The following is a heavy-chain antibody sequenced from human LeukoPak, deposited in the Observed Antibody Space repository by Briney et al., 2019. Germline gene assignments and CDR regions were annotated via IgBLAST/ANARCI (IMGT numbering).Heavy chain of an antibody. Sequence: SETLSLTCTVSGGSISSYYWSWIRQPAGKGLEWIGRIYTSGSTNYNPSLKSRVTMSVDTSKNQFSLKLSSVTAADTAVYYCARDHLIAVAGTYYHYGMDVWGQGTTVTVSS. D-gene: IGHD6-19*01. CDR2: IYTSGST. J-gene: IGHJ6*02. CDR3: ARDHLIAVAGTYYHYGMDV. CDR1: GGSISSYY. V-gene: IGHV4-4*07.